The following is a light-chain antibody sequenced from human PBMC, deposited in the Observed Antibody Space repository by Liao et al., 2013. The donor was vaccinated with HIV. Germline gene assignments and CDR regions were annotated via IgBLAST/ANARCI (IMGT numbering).Light chain of an antibody. V-gene: IGLV3-21*01. Sequence: SYVLTQPPSVSVAPGKTARITCGGNNIGSNSVHWYQQKPGQSPVAVIYKDSRRPAGIPERFSGSNSGNTATLTISGTQAMDEADYYCQAWDSSTVVFGGGTKLTVL. CDR2: KDS. CDR1: NIGSNS. J-gene: IGLJ2*01. CDR3: QAWDSSTVV.